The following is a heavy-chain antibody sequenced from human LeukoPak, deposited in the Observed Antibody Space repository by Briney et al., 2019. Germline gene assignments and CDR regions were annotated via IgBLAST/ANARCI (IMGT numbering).Heavy chain of an antibody. V-gene: IGHV4-38-2*01. CDR3: ARPTYSGSYSGAFDI. Sequence: PSETLSLTCAVSGYSISSGYYWGWIRQPPGKGLEWIGSIYHSGSTYYNPSLKSRVTISVDTSKNQFSLKLGSVTAADTAVYYCARPTYSGSYSGAFDIWGQGTMVTVSS. CDR1: GYSISSGYY. J-gene: IGHJ3*02. CDR2: IYHSGST. D-gene: IGHD1-26*01.